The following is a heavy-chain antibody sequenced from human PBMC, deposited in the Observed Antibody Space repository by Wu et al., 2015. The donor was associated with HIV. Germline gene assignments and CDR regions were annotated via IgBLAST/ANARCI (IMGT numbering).Heavy chain of an antibody. Sequence: QVQLVQSGAEVKEPGASVKVSCRASGYTFIGYYMHWVRQAPGQGLEWVGWISPNSGGTNYARKFQGRVTMSRDTSISSAYMELRRLRSDDTAVYYCARDRGDGDSSGYYYLDYWGQGTLVTVSS. CDR1: GYTFIGYY. CDR2: ISPNSGGT. D-gene: IGHD3-22*01. J-gene: IGHJ4*02. V-gene: IGHV1-2*02. CDR3: ARDRGDGDSSGYYYLDY.